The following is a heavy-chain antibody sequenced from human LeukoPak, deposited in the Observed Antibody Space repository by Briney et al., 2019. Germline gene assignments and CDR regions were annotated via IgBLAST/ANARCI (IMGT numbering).Heavy chain of an antibody. D-gene: IGHD4-17*01. Sequence: SETLSLTCAVYGVSFSGYYWSWIRQPPGKGLEWIGEINHSGSTNYNPSLKSRVTISADTSKNQFSLKLSSVTAADTAVYYCARGLREIDYWGQGTLVTVSS. CDR1: GVSFSGYY. CDR2: INHSGST. V-gene: IGHV4-34*01. CDR3: ARGLREIDY. J-gene: IGHJ4*02.